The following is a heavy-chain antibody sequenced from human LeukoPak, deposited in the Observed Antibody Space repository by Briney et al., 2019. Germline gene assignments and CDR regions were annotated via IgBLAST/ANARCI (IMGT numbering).Heavy chain of an antibody. CDR1: GGSISSYY. D-gene: IGHD3-10*01. Sequence: SETLSLTCTVSGGSISSYYWSWIRQPPGKWLEWIGYGYDLGSTNYNPSLRSRATISVDTSNNQFSLKVSTVTAADTAVYYCARPYSFGSGSSRCMDVWGKGTTVTVSS. CDR2: GYDLGST. V-gene: IGHV4-59*08. CDR3: ARPYSFGSGSSRCMDV. J-gene: IGHJ6*03.